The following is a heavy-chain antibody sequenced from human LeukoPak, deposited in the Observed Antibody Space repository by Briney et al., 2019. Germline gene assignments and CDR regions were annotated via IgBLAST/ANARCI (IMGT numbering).Heavy chain of an antibody. D-gene: IGHD5-18*01. J-gene: IGHJ4*02. V-gene: IGHV1-69*04. Sequence: GASVKVSCKASGGTFSSYAISWVRQAPGQGLEWMGRIIPILGIANYAQKFQGRVTITADKSTSTAYMELSSLRSEDTAVYYCARDQDTAMVAYDYWGQGTLVTVSS. CDR1: GGTFSSYA. CDR2: IIPILGIA. CDR3: ARDQDTAMVAYDY.